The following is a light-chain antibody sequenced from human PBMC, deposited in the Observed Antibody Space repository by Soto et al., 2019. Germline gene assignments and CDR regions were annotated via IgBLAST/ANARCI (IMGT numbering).Light chain of an antibody. CDR3: QQYNNWPRT. V-gene: IGKV3-15*01. J-gene: IGKJ1*01. CDR1: QSVSSN. Sequence: EIVMTQSPATLSVSPGERATLSCRASQSVSSNLAWYQQKPGQAPNLPIYGASTRATGIPARFSGSGSGTEFTLTISSLQSEDFAVYYCQQYNNWPRTFGQGTKVDIK. CDR2: GAS.